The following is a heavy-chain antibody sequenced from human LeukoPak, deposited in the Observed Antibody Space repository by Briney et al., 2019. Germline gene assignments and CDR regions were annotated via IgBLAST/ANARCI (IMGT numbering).Heavy chain of an antibody. CDR2: ISGSGGST. Sequence: PGGSLRLSCAASGFTFSDAWMNWVRQAPGKGLEWVSAISGSGGSTYYADSVKGRFTISRDNSKNTLYLQMNSLRAEDTAVYYCAKGVFLEWLLPSYYYYYGMDVWGQGTTVTVSS. D-gene: IGHD3-3*01. V-gene: IGHV3-23*01. CDR3: AKGVFLEWLLPSYYYYYGMDV. CDR1: GFTFSDAW. J-gene: IGHJ6*02.